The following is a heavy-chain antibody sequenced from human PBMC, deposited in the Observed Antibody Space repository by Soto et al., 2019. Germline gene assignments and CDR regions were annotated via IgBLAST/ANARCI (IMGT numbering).Heavy chain of an antibody. J-gene: IGHJ3*02. D-gene: IGHD2-8*02. CDR1: GLICSSYD. Sequence: EVQMFESGGGLAQPGGSLRLSCAASGLICSSYDMSWVRQAPGKGLEWVSTILVDGRTFYVDSVKGRFTISRDSSQNTVYLQMNSLTAGDTALYYCEKATATGGGSFDICGQGTLVTVSS. CDR3: EKATATGGGSFDI. V-gene: IGHV3-23*01. CDR2: ILVDGRT.